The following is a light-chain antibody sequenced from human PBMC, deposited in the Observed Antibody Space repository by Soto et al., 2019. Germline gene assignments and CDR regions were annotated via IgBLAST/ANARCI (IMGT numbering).Light chain of an antibody. CDR1: QSVSSN. V-gene: IGKV3-15*01. J-gene: IGKJ5*01. Sequence: EIVMTQSPATLSVSPGERATLSCRASQSVSSNLAWYQQKPGQAPRLLIYGASTRATGIPARFSGSGSGTEFSITISSLHSEDFAVYYCQQYNNWPPQITFGQGTRLEIK. CDR2: GAS. CDR3: QQYNNWPPQIT.